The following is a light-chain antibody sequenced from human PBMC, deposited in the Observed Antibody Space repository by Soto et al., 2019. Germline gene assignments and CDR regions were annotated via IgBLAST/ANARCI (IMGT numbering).Light chain of an antibody. CDR2: EGS. CDR1: SSDVGSYNL. J-gene: IGLJ1*01. Sequence: QSALTQPASVSGSPGQSITISCTGTSSDVGSYNLVSWYQQHPGKAPKLMIYEGSKRPSGVSNRFSGSKSGNTASLTISGLQAEDEADYYCCSYAGSSKGVFGTGTKVTIL. CDR3: CSYAGSSKGV. V-gene: IGLV2-23*01.